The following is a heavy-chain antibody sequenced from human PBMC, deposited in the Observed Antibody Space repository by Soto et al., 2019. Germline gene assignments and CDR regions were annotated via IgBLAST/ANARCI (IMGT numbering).Heavy chain of an antibody. CDR2: ISGSGGST. Sequence: EVQLLESGGGLVQPGGSLRLSCAASGFTFSSYVMSWVRQAPGKGLEWVSAISGSGGSTYYADSVKGRFTISRDNSKNTLYLQMNSLRAEDTAVDYCATLQGTYYYGSGSYYLPYWGQGTLVTVSS. V-gene: IGHV3-23*01. J-gene: IGHJ4*02. D-gene: IGHD3-10*01. CDR3: ATLQGTYYYGSGSYYLPY. CDR1: GFTFSSYV.